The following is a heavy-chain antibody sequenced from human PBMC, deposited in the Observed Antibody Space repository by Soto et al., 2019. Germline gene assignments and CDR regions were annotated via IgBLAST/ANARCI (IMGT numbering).Heavy chain of an antibody. CDR1: GGSVTNSSYY. Sequence: SETLSLTCTVSGGSVTNSSYYWGWIRQSPGKGLEWIGSVYYRGRSYSKSSVKSRVTISVDTSKNRFSLSLNSVTASDTAVYFCVSQRTTVPTQAYFDYWGPGARVTVSS. V-gene: IGHV4-39*01. CDR3: VSQRTTVPTQAYFDY. J-gene: IGHJ4*02. D-gene: IGHD4-17*01. CDR2: VYYRGRS.